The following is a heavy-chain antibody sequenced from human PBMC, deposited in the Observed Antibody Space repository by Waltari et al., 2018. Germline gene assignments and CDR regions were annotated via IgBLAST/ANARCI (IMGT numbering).Heavy chain of an antibody. CDR1: GFTFSYDA. J-gene: IGHJ4*02. V-gene: IGHV3-30*07. CDR3: ARDGPLQIQSWYSFDY. Sequence: QVQLVESGGGVVHPGRSLRLSCEASGFTFSYDAMHWVRQAQGKGLEWVAGISYDGSDEYYADSVRGRFTISRDDSKDTVNLQMNSLRPEDTAVYYCARDGPLQIQSWYSFDYWGQGTLVTVSS. CDR2: ISYDGSDE. D-gene: IGHD5-18*01.